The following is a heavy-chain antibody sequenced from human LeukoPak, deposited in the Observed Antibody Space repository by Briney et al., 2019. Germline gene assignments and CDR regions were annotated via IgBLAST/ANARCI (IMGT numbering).Heavy chain of an antibody. CDR1: GYTFTSYG. D-gene: IGHD6-13*01. J-gene: IGHJ4*02. Sequence: ASVKVSCKASGYTFTSYGISWVRQAPGQGLEWMGWISSYNGNTNYAQKLQGRVTMTTDTSTSTAYMELRSLRSDDTAVYYCARDSSSWPGGYFDYWGQGPRSPSPQ. CDR3: ARDSSSWPGGYFDY. V-gene: IGHV1-18*01. CDR2: ISSYNGNT.